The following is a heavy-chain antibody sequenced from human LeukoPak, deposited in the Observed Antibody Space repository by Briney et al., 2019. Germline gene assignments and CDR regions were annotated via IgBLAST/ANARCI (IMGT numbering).Heavy chain of an antibody. D-gene: IGHD6-13*01. CDR2: ISWDGGST. J-gene: IGHJ4*02. V-gene: IGHV3-43D*03. CDR3: AKDSLRGIAAAGTVDY. Sequence: GGSLRLSCAASGFTFDDYAMHWVRQAPGKGLEWVSLISWDGGSTYYADSVKGRFTISRDNSKNSLYLQMNSLRAEDTALYYCAKDSLRGIAAAGTVDYWGQGTLVTVSS. CDR1: GFTFDDYA.